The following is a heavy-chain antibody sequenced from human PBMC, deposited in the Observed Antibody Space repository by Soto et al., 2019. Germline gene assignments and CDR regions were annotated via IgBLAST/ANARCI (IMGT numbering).Heavy chain of an antibody. CDR1: GYTLTELS. CDR2: FDPEDGET. J-gene: IGHJ4*02. Sequence: ASVKVSCKVSGYTLTELSMHWVRQAPGKGLEWMGGFDPEDGETIYAQKFQGKVTMTEDTTTDTAYMELSSLRSEDTAVYYCATDREYYDSSGETLYYFDYWGQGTLVTVSS. CDR3: ATDREYYDSSGETLYYFDY. V-gene: IGHV1-24*01. D-gene: IGHD3-22*01.